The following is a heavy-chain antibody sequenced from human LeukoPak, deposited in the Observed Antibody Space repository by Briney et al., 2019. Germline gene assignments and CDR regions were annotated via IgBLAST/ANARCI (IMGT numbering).Heavy chain of an antibody. CDR3: ARGMAVAGPL. CDR2: ISSSGSTI. J-gene: IGHJ4*02. CDR1: GFTFSSYE. D-gene: IGHD6-19*01. Sequence: GGSLRLSCAASGFTFSSYEMNWVRQAPGEGLEWVSYISSSGSTIYYADSVKGRFTISRDNAKNSLYLQMNSLRAEDTAVYYCARGMAVAGPLWGQGTLVTVSS. V-gene: IGHV3-48*03.